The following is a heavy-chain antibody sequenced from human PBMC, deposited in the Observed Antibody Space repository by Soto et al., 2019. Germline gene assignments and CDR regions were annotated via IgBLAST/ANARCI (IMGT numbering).Heavy chain of an antibody. CDR3: ARDQTSGASGHHWFDR. Sequence: NPSETLSLTCTVSGGSINSGDYYWSWIRQPPGKGLEWIGYIYYSGSTSYNPSLKSRVIMSVDTSKNEFSLRLSSVTAADTAVYYCARDQTSGASGHHWFDRWGQGTLVTVSS. CDR1: GGSINSGDYY. D-gene: IGHD3-10*01. J-gene: IGHJ5*02. CDR2: IYYSGST. V-gene: IGHV4-30-4*01.